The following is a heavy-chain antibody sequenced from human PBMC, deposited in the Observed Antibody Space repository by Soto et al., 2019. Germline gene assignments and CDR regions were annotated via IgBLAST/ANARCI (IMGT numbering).Heavy chain of an antibody. Sequence: GSLRLSCAASGFTFSSYEMNWVRQAPGKGLEWVSYISSSGSTIYYADSVKGRFTISRDNAKNSLYLQMNSLRAEDTAVYYCARGGVEQYSYGLDAFDIWGQGTMVTVSS. CDR3: ARGGVEQYSYGLDAFDI. CDR1: GFTFSSYE. J-gene: IGHJ3*02. CDR2: ISSSGSTI. V-gene: IGHV3-48*03. D-gene: IGHD5-18*01.